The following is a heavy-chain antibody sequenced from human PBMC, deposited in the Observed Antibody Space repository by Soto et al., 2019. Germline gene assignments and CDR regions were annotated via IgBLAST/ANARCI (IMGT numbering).Heavy chain of an antibody. CDR2: INPSGGST. J-gene: IGHJ6*03. D-gene: IGHD5-12*01. V-gene: IGHV1-46*03. CDR1: GYTFTSYY. Sequence: GASVKVSCKASGYTFTSYYMHWVRQAPGQGLEWMGIINPSGGSTSYAQKFQGRVTMTRDTSTSTVYMELSSLRSEDTAVYYCARLGLHGYYMDVWGRGTTVTGSS. CDR3: ARLGLHGYYMDV.